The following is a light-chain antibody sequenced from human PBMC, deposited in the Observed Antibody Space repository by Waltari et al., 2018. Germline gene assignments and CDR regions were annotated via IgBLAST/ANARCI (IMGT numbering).Light chain of an antibody. CDR2: WAS. Sequence: DIVMTQSPDPLAVSLGERATINCKSSQSVLYSSNNKDYLAWYQQKPGQPPKLLIYWASTRESGVPDRFRGSGSETEFTLTISSLQAEDVAVYYCQQYYGTPLTFGGGTKVEVK. V-gene: IGKV4-1*01. CDR3: QQYYGTPLT. CDR1: QSVLYSSNNKDY. J-gene: IGKJ4*01.